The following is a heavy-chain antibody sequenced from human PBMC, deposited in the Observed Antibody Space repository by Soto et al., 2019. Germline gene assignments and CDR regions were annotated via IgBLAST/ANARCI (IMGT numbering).Heavy chain of an antibody. CDR3: ARDRYCSGGSCYHFDY. V-gene: IGHV1-18*01. D-gene: IGHD2-15*01. J-gene: IGHJ4*02. Sequence: QVPLVQSGAEVKKPGASVKVSCKASGYTFTSYGISWVRQAPGQGLEWMGWISAYNGNTNYAQRLQGRVTMTPDTSTSTAYMELRSLRSDDTAVYYCARDRYCSGGSCYHFDYWGQGTLVTVSS. CDR1: GYTFTSYG. CDR2: ISAYNGNT.